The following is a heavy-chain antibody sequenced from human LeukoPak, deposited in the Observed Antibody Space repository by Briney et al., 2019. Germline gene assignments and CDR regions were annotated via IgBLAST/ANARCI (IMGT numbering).Heavy chain of an antibody. CDR1: GGSISSYY. J-gene: IGHJ4*02. Sequence: SETLSLTCTVSGGSISSYYWSWIRQPPGKGLEWIGYIYYSGSTNYNPSLKSRVTISVDTSKNQFSLKLSSVTAADTAVYCCAGGGYDLDYWGQGTLVTVSS. CDR2: IYYSGST. V-gene: IGHV4-59*01. CDR3: AGGGYDLDY. D-gene: IGHD5-12*01.